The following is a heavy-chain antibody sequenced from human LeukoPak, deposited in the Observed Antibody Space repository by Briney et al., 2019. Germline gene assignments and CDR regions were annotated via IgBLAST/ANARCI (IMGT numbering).Heavy chain of an antibody. CDR2: IFYSGST. CDR1: GGSFSGYY. V-gene: IGHV4-34*11. J-gene: IGHJ4*02. D-gene: IGHD5-18*01. Sequence: SETLSLTCAVYGGSFSGYYWSWIRQPPGKGLEWIGHIFYSGSTNYNPSLKSRVTISIDTSKNQFSLNLSSVTAADTAVYYCARGYTYGFPDYWGQGSLVTVSS. CDR3: ARGYTYGFPDY.